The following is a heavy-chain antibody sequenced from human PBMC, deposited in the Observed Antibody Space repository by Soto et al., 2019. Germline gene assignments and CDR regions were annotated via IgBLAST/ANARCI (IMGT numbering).Heavy chain of an antibody. CDR1: GGSFSDYY. Sequence: SETLSLTCAVYGGSFSDYYWSWIRQPPGKGLEWIGYIYYSGSTYYNPSLKSRVTISVDTSKNQFSLKLSSVTAADTAVYYCARGISTAMAPDYWGQGTLVTVSS. J-gene: IGHJ4*02. CDR3: ARGISTAMAPDY. D-gene: IGHD5-18*01. V-gene: IGHV4-30-4*01. CDR2: IYYSGST.